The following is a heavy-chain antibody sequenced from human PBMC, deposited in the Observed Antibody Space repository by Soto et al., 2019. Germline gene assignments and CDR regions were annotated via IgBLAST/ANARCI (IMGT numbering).Heavy chain of an antibody. Sequence: PGGSLRLSCAASGFTFSSYAMSWVRQAPGKGLEWVSGISGSGTTTYYADSVKGRFTISRDNSKNTLYLQINSLRAEDTAVYYCAISPSTVVAGKNPDYSGQATLVSVSS. CDR2: ISGSGTTT. D-gene: IGHD6-19*01. CDR1: GFTFSSYA. J-gene: IGHJ4*02. CDR3: AISPSTVVAGKNPDY. V-gene: IGHV3-23*01.